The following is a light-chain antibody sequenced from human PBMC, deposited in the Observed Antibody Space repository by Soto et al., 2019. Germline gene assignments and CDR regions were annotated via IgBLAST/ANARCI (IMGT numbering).Light chain of an antibody. CDR3: CSYAGSSLNYV. CDR1: NSDFVSYIF. J-gene: IGLJ1*01. Sequence: QSVLTQPASVSGSPGQSITIYCTGTNSDFVSYIFVFCYQHHPGNAPKLMIYEVSKRPSGVSYRFSGSKSGNTASLTISFLQAEDEADYYCCSYAGSSLNYVFGTGTKVTVL. V-gene: IGLV2-23*02. CDR2: EVS.